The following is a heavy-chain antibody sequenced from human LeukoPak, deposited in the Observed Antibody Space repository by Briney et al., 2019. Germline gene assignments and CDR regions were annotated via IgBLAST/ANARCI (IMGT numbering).Heavy chain of an antibody. V-gene: IGHV3-30*02. CDR3: TKDLQRSLDY. CDR2: IRYDGSNK. J-gene: IGHJ4*02. Sequence: GRSLRLSCAASGFTFSSYGMHWVRQAPGKGLEWVAFIRYDGSNKYYADSVKGRFTISTDNSKNTLYLQMNSLRAADTAMYYCTKDLQRSLDYWGQGTLVTVSS. CDR1: GFTFSSYG. D-gene: IGHD6-25*01.